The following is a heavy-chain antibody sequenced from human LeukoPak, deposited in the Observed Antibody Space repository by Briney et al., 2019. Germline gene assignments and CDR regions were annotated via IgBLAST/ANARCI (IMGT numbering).Heavy chain of an antibody. CDR1: GFTFSNYA. J-gene: IGHJ5*02. D-gene: IGHD4/OR15-4a*01. V-gene: IGHV3-23*01. CDR3: AKDPDGLWS. CDR2: IGASGSST. Sequence: GGSLRLSCAASGFTFSNYAMSWVRQAPGKGLGWVSSIGASGSSTYYADSVKGRFTISRDNSKNTLYLQMNSLRAEDTAVYYCAKDPDGLWSWGQGTLVTVPS.